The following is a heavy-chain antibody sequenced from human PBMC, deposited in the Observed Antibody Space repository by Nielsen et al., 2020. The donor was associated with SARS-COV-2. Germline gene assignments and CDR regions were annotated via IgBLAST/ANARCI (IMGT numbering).Heavy chain of an antibody. CDR1: GFTFDDYA. D-gene: IGHD5-18*01. V-gene: IGHV3-9*01. J-gene: IGHJ4*02. Sequence: SLKISCAASGFTFDDYAMHWVRQAPGKGLEWVSGISWNSGSIGYADSVKGRFTISRDNAKNPLYLQMNSLRAEDTALYYCAKIHTAMVPTDYWGQGTLVTVSS. CDR2: ISWNSGSI. CDR3: AKIHTAMVPTDY.